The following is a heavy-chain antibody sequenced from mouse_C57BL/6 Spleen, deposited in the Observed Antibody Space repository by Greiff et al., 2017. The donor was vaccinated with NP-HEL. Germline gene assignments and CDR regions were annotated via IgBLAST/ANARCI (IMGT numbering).Heavy chain of an antibody. CDR1: GYTFTDYE. Sequence: VQLQQSGAELVRPGASVTLSCKASGYTFTDYEMHWVKQTPVHGLEWIGAIDPETGGTAYNQKFKGKAILTADKSSSTAYMELRSLTSEDSAVYYCTRKEGYYGSSYEDYWGQGTTLTVSS. CDR3: TRKEGYYGSSYEDY. CDR2: IDPETGGT. J-gene: IGHJ2*01. V-gene: IGHV1-15*01. D-gene: IGHD1-1*01.